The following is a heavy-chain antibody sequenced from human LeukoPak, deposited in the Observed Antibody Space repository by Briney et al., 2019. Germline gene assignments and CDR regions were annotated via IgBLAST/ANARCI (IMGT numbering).Heavy chain of an antibody. Sequence: PGGSLRLSCAASGFTFSSYSMNWVRQAPGKGLEWVSSISSSSSYIYYVDSVKGRFTISRDNAKNSLYLQMNSLRAEDTAVYYCARDHSSSSWTWGQGTLVTVSS. J-gene: IGHJ5*02. CDR1: GFTFSSYS. V-gene: IGHV3-21*01. CDR3: ARDHSSSSWT. CDR2: ISSSSSYI. D-gene: IGHD6-6*01.